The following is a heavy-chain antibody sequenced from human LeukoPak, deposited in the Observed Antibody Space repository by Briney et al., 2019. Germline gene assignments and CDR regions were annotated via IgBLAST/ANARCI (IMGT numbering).Heavy chain of an antibody. J-gene: IGHJ4*02. Sequence: GGSLRLSCAASGFTFSSYAMSWVRQAPGKGLEWVSAISGSGGSTYYADSVKGRFTISRDNSKNTLYLQMNSLRAEDTAVYYCAKEESYDFWSGYPQGGYWGQGTLVTVSS. CDR1: GFTFSSYA. CDR2: ISGSGGST. V-gene: IGHV3-23*01. CDR3: AKEESYDFWSGYPQGGY. D-gene: IGHD3-3*01.